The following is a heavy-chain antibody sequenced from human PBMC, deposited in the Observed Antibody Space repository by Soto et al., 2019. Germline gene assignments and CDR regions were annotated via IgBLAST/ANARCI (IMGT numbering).Heavy chain of an antibody. V-gene: IGHV1-18*01. Sequence: GASVKVCCKASGYTFNTYGLSWVRQAPGQGLEWMGWISGYNGNTYYAQKFKGRVRLTTDTSTSTAYMEVRSRSLDDAAVHFRGTAGSYETLTCFHYHDHVKNFWGQGSPVSGSS. CDR1: GYTFNTYG. D-gene: IGHD3-9*01. CDR3: GTAGSYETLTCFHYHDHVKNF. J-gene: IGHJ4*03. CDR2: ISGYNGNT.